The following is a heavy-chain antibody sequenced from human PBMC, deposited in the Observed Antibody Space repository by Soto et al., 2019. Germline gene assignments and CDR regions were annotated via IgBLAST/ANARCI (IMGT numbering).Heavy chain of an antibody. CDR3: ARVINPGPQTLSGQTKNCSGGSSSWYYYYYGMDV. CDR2: IYYSGST. Sequence: SETLSLTCTVSGGSISSYYWSWIRQPPGKGLEWIGYIYYSGSTKYNPSLKSRVTTSVDTSKNQFSLKLSSVTAADTDVYYCARVINPGPQTLSGQTKNCSGGSSSWYYYYYGMDVWGQGTTVTVSS. D-gene: IGHD6-13*01. J-gene: IGHJ6*02. V-gene: IGHV4-59*01. CDR1: GGSISSYY.